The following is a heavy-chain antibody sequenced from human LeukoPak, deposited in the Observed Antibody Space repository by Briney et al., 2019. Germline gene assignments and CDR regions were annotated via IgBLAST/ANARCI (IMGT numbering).Heavy chain of an antibody. CDR2: IYYNDNT. CDR3: ARRGHVWWLHAWFDP. V-gene: IGHV4-39*07. D-gene: IGHD5-12*01. J-gene: IGHJ5*02. CDR1: GGSISSSYF. Sequence: PSETLSLTCTVSGGSISSSYFWGWIRQPPGKGLEWIGSIYYNDNTYYNPSLKSGVTISLDTSKNQFSLKLSSVSAADTAVYYCARRGHVWWLHAWFDPWGQGTLVTVSS.